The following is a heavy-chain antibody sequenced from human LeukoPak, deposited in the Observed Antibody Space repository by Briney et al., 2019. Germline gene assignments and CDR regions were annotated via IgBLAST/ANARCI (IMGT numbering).Heavy chain of an antibody. V-gene: IGHV3-23*01. J-gene: IGHJ2*01. CDR1: GLTFTSQG. D-gene: IGHD1-1*01. CDR3: AKMEGYYDL. CDR2: ITGSGDNT. Sequence: GRSLRLSCAASGLTFTSQGMAWVRQAPAKGLEWVSAITGSGDNTYYADSVKGRFTISRNNSQNTLYLQMKSLSAEDTAVYYCAKMEGYYDLWGRGTLVTASP.